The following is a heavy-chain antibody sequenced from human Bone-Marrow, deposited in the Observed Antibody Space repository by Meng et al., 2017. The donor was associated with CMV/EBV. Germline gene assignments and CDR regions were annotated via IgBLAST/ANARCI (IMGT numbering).Heavy chain of an antibody. D-gene: IGHD2-2*02. CDR3: ARAIPYCTSNSCHKRWFDP. V-gene: IGHV4-38-2*02. Sequence: SETLSLTCTVSGYSISSGYYWGWIRQPPGKGLEWIGSIYHSGSTYYNPSLKSRVTISVDTSKNQFSLKLSSVTAADTAVYYCARAIPYCTSNSCHKRWFDPWGQGALVTVSS. CDR2: IYHSGST. J-gene: IGHJ5*02. CDR1: GYSISSGYY.